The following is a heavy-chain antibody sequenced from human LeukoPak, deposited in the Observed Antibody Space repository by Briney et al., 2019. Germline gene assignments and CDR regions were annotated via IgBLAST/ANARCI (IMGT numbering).Heavy chain of an antibody. CDR1: GFTFSSYA. CDR2: ISTSGGTT. D-gene: IGHD2-8*01. CDR3: ARQLGYCTDGTCYFDY. V-gene: IGHV3-23*01. Sequence: PGGSLRLSCAASGFTFSSYAMSWVRQAPGEGLEWVPAISTSGGTTYSADSVRGRFTISRDNSKNTLYLQLNSLRAEDTALYYCARQLGYCTDGTCYFDYWGQGTLVTVSS. J-gene: IGHJ4*02.